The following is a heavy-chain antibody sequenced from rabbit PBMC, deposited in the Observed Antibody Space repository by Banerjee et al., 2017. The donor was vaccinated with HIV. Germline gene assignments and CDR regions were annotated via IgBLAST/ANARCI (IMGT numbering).Heavy chain of an antibody. V-gene: IGHV1S45*01. CDR2: IYTSSGTT. CDR3: ARDLPHNF. Sequence: QEQLEESGGDLVKPEGSLTLTCTASGFSFSSSYWICWVRQAPGKGLEWIACIYTSSGTTYYASWAKGRFTISKTSSTAVTLQMTSLTAADTATYFCARDLPHNFWGPGTLVTVS. CDR1: GFSFSSSYW. J-gene: IGHJ4*01.